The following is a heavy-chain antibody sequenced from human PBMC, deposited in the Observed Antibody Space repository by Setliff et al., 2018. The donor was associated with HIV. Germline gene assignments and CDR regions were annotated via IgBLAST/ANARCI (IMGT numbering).Heavy chain of an antibody. J-gene: IGHJ1*01. CDR2: INHSGST. V-gene: IGHV4-34*01. CDR3: ARVPTSSWYVTTQRTKEYFHQ. CDR1: GGSFSDYY. Sequence: PSETLSLTCAVYGGSFSDYYWSWIRQPPGKGLEWIGEINHSGSTNYNPSLKSRVTISVDTSKNQFSLKLTAVTAADTAVYYCARVPTSSWYVTTQRTKEYFHQWGQGTLVTVSS. D-gene: IGHD6-13*01.